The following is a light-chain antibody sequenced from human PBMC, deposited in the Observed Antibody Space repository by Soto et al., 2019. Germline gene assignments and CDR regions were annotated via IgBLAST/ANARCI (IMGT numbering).Light chain of an antibody. CDR3: QQYGSSQYT. Sequence: EIVLTQSPGTLSLSPGERATLSCRASQSVNNNYLAWYQQKPGQAPRLLIYGASSRATGIPDRFSGSGWGTDLTLTISRLEPEDFAVYYCQQYGSSQYTFGQWTKLEIK. CDR2: GAS. V-gene: IGKV3-20*01. J-gene: IGKJ2*01. CDR1: QSVNNNY.